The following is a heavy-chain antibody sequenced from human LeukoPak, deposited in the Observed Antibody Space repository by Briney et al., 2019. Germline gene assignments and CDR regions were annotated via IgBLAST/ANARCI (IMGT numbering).Heavy chain of an antibody. V-gene: IGHV1-18*03. J-gene: IGHJ4*02. D-gene: IGHD2-2*03. Sequence: ASVKVSCKASGYTFTSYGISWVRQAPGQGLEWMGWISAYNGNTNYAQKLQGRVTMTTDTSTSTAYMELRSLRSDDMAVYYCARVDIVVVPAARPDLFDYWGQGTLVTVSS. CDR1: GYTFTSYG. CDR3: ARVDIVVVPAARPDLFDY. CDR2: ISAYNGNT.